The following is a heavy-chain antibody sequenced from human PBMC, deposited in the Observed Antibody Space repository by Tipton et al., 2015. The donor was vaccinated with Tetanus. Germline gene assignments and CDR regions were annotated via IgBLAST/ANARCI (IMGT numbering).Heavy chain of an antibody. J-gene: IGHJ5*02. CDR3: ARQADNWFDP. CDR2: IYYNGNT. D-gene: IGHD2-15*01. Sequence: GLVKPSETLSLTCIVSGGSLFSGSFYWAWIRQPPGKGLEWIGNIYYNGNTYYLSSLKTRVTISADTSKNQFSLSLRSVTAADTAAYYCARQADNWFDPWGQGILVTVSS. CDR1: GGSLFSGSFY. V-gene: IGHV4-39*01.